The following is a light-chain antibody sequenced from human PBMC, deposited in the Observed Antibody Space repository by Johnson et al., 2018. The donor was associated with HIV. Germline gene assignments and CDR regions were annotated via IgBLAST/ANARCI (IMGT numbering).Light chain of an antibody. V-gene: IGLV1-51*01. CDR2: DND. CDR3: GTWDSSLSAFYV. CDR1: SSNIGNNY. Sequence: QSVLTQPPSMSAAPGQKVTISCSGSSSNIGNNYVSWYQQLPGTAPKLLIYDNDKRPSGIPDRFSASKSDTSATLGITGLQTGDEANYYCGTWDSSLSAFYVFGTGTKVTVL. J-gene: IGLJ1*01.